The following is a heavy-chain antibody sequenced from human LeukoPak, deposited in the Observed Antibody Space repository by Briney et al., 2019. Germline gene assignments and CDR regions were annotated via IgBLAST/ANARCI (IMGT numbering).Heavy chain of an antibody. CDR1: GCTFSTYA. V-gene: IGHV3-23*01. Sequence: PGGSLRLSCAASGCTFSTYAMSWVRQAPGKGPEWVSTISDSGGSTYYADSVKGRFTISRDNSKNTLYLQMNSLRAEDTAIYYCAKGVSSFIGASDIWGQGTMVTVSS. D-gene: IGHD2-8*01. CDR3: AKGVSSFIGASDI. CDR2: ISDSGGST. J-gene: IGHJ3*02.